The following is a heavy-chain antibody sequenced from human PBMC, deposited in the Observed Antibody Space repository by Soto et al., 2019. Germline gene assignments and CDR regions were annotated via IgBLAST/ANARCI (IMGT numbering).Heavy chain of an antibody. V-gene: IGHV3-23*01. CDR3: AKDGFDTAMVYIPHNWFDP. D-gene: IGHD5-18*01. CDR2: ISGSGGST. CDR1: GFTFSSYA. Sequence: PGGSLRLSCAASGFTFSSYAMSWVRQAPGKGLEWVSAISGSGGSTYYADSVKGRFTISRDNSKNTLYLQMNSLRAEDTAVYYCAKDGFDTAMVYIPHNWFDPWGQGTLVTVSS. J-gene: IGHJ5*02.